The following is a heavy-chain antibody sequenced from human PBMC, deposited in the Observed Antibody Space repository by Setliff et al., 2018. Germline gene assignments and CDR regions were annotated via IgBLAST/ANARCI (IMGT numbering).Heavy chain of an antibody. CDR1: GGSFSGYY. J-gene: IGHJ4*02. D-gene: IGHD6-19*01. CDR3: ARKVEQWLTPHFDY. CDR2: INHSGST. V-gene: IGHV4-34*01. Sequence: SETLSLTCAVYGGSFSGYYWSWIRQPPGKGLEWIGEINHSGSTKYNPSLKSRVTISVDTSKNQFSLKLSSVTAADTAVYYCARKVEQWLTPHFDYWGQGALVTVSS.